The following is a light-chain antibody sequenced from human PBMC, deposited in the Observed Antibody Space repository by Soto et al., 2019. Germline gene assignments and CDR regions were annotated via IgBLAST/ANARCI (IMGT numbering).Light chain of an antibody. Sequence: QSVLTQPPSASGTPGQRVTISCSGSSSNIGSNTVNWYQQLPGTAPKLLIYSNNQRPSGVPDRFSGSKSGTSASLAISGLQSEDEADYYCAAWDDSSYVFGTGTKATVL. J-gene: IGLJ1*01. CDR2: SNN. V-gene: IGLV1-44*01. CDR3: AAWDDSSYV. CDR1: SSNIGSNT.